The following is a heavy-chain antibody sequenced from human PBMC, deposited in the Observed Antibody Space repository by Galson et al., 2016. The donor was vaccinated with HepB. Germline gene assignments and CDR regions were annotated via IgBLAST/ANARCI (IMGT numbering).Heavy chain of an antibody. CDR1: QFTFSTYA. CDR3: ARSKGYYYYAMDV. CDR2: ISFDGSNK. Sequence: SLRLSCAVSQFTFSTYAMNWVRQAPGKGLEWVAGISFDGSNKYYADSVKGRFTISRDNSKNTLYLQMNSLRPEDTAVHYCARSKGYYYYAMDVWGQGTTVTVSS. V-gene: IGHV3-30-3*01. J-gene: IGHJ6*02.